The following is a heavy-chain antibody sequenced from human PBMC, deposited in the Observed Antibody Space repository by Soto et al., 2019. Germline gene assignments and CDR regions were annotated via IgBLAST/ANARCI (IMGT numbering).Heavy chain of an antibody. CDR1: GGSISSGGYY. J-gene: IGHJ6*02. CDR2: IYYSGST. CDR3: ARERDIAVTGTYYYYYGMDV. D-gene: IGHD6-19*01. Sequence: QVQLQESGPGLVKPSQTLSLTCTVSGGSISSGGYYWSWIRQHPGKGLEWIGYIYYSGSTYYNPSLKGRVTISVDTSKNQFSLKLSSVTAADTAVYYCARERDIAVTGTYYYYYGMDVWGQGTTVTVSS. V-gene: IGHV4-31*03.